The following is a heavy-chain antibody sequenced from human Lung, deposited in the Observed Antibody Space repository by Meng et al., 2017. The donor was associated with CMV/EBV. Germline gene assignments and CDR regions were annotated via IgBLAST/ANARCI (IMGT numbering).Heavy chain of an antibody. V-gene: IGHV1-69*02. J-gene: IGHJ5*02. CDR2: IIPILGIA. CDR1: GGTFSSYT. D-gene: IGHD2-2*01. CDR3: ARSTNAIVVVTAASWFDP. Sequence: SVXVSCKASGGTFSSYTISWVRQAPGQGLEWMGRIIPILGIANYAQKFQGRVTITADKSTSTAYMELSSLRSEDTDVYYYARSTNAIVVVTAASWFDPWGQGXLVTVSS.